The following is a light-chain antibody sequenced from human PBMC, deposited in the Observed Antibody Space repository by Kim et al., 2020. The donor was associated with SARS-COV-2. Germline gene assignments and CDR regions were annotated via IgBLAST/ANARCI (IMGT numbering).Light chain of an antibody. J-gene: IGKJ1*01. CDR2: GTS. CDR1: QSVGSMY. V-gene: IGKV3-20*01. CDR3: HQYGSSSQT. Sequence: EIVLTQSPGTLSLSPGERATLSCWASQSVGSMYLDWYQQKPGQPPRLLIFGTSTRATGTPDRFSGSGSGTDFTLSISRLEPEDFAMYYCHQYGSSSQTFGQGTKVDIK.